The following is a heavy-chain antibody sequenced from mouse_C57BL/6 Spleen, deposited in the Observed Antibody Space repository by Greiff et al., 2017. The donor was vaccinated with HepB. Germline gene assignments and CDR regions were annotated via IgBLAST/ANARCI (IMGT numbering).Heavy chain of an antibody. Sequence: QVQLKQPGAELVKPGASVKLSCKASGYTFTSYWMHWVKQRPGQGLEWIGMIHPNSGSTNYNEKFKSKATLTVDKSSSTAYMQLSSLTSEDSAVYYCARSFYGYDEGDYYAMDYWGQGTSVTVSS. J-gene: IGHJ4*01. CDR2: IHPNSGST. CDR1: GYTFTSYW. V-gene: IGHV1-64*01. CDR3: ARSFYGYDEGDYYAMDY. D-gene: IGHD2-9*01.